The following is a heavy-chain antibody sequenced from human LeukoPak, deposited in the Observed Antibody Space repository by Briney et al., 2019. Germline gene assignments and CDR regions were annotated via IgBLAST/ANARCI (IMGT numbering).Heavy chain of an antibody. Sequence: GASVKVSCKASGYTFTAYYMYWVRQAPGQGLEWMGWINPNSGATKHAQKFQGRVTLTRDTSISTVYMEVNSLISDDTVVYYCARGGDYRFTYWGQGTLVTVSS. D-gene: IGHD2-21*02. CDR1: GYTFTAYY. V-gene: IGHV1-2*02. J-gene: IGHJ4*02. CDR3: ARGGDYRFTY. CDR2: INPNSGAT.